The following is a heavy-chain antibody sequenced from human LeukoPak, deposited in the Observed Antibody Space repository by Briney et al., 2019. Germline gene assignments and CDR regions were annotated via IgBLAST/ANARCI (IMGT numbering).Heavy chain of an antibody. CDR2: IIPIFGTA. CDR1: GGTFASYA. D-gene: IGHD6-19*01. V-gene: IGHV1-69*06. CDR3: ARDRPSYSSGEGLHWFDP. J-gene: IGHJ5*02. Sequence: SVKVSCKASGGTFASYAISWVRQAPGQGLEWMGGIIPIFGTANYAQKFQGRVTITADKSTSTAYMELSSLRSEDTAVYYCARDRPSYSSGEGLHWFDPWGQGTLVTVSS.